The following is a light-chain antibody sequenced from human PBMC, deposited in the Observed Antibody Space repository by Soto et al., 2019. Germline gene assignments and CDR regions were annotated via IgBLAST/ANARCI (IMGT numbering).Light chain of an antibody. CDR2: DVN. CDR3: CSYAGSYTFEV. V-gene: IGLV2-11*01. J-gene: IGLJ2*01. Sequence: QSALTQPRSVSGSPAQSVTISCTGTSSDVGGYNYVSWYQQHPGKAPKLMIYDVNKRPSGVPDRFSGSKSGNTASLTISGLQAEDEADYYCCSYAGSYTFEVFGGGTKLTVL. CDR1: SSDVGGYNY.